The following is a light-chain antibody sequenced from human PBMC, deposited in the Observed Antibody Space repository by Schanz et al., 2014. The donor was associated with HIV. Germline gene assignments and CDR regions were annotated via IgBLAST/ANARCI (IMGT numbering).Light chain of an antibody. CDR1: TSDVGGYNY. V-gene: IGLV2-11*01. J-gene: IGLJ3*02. Sequence: QSALTQPASVSGSPGQSITISCTGTTSDVGGYNYVSWYQQHPGKAPKLMIYDVSKRPSGVPDRFSGSKSGNTASLTISGLQAEDEADYYCCSFAGTIWVFGGGTKLTVL. CDR2: DVS. CDR3: CSFAGTIWV.